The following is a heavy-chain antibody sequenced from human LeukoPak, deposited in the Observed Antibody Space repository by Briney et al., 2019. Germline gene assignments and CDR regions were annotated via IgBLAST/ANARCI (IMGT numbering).Heavy chain of an antibody. CDR1: GFTFSSYE. CDR2: ISSSSSYT. Sequence: GGSLRLSCAASGFTFSSYEMNWVRQAPGKGLEWVSYISSSSSYTNYADSVKGRFTISRDNAKNSLYLQMNSLRAEDTAVYYCARDKRASNGWYFDYWGQGTLVTVSS. CDR3: ARDKRASNGWYFDY. V-gene: IGHV3-21*05. D-gene: IGHD1-26*01. J-gene: IGHJ4*02.